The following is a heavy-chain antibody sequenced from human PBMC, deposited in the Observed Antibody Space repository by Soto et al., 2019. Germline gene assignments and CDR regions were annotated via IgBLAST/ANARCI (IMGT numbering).Heavy chain of an antibody. V-gene: IGHV1-8*02. J-gene: IGHJ5*02. CDR2: MNPGSGKT. CDR1: GYTFINYD. Sequence: ASVKVSCKASGYTFINYDISWVRQATGQGLEWMGWMNPGSGKTGYANKFQGRVTMTRDAFTSTAHLELSSLTSEDTAVYYCARMASSGTLNWFDPWGQGTLVTVSS. CDR3: ARMASSGTLNWFDP.